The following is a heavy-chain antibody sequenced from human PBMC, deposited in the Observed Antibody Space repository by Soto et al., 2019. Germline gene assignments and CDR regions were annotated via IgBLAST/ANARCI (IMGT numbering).Heavy chain of an antibody. CDR1: GFSLTTSGVG. CDR2: IYWNGIE. CDR3: AHTRVPDTLDY. D-gene: IGHD2-2*01. J-gene: IGHJ4*02. V-gene: IGHV2-5*01. Sequence: QITLKESGPTLVKPTQTLTLTCTFSGFSLTTSGVGVTWMRQPPGKALEWLGLIYWNGIERYSPSLKSRLSLTKDTSKDQVVLTMTDVGPVDTATYYCAHTRVPDTLDYWGPGTRVTVSS.